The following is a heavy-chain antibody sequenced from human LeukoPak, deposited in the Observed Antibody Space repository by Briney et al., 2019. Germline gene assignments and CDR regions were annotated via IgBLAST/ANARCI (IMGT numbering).Heavy chain of an antibody. D-gene: IGHD6-19*01. J-gene: IGHJ5*02. V-gene: IGHV6-1*01. Sequence: SPTLSLTCAVSGDSVSSNSAAWSWIRQSQSRGLEWLGRTYYRSKWYNDYAVSVKSRIIINPDTSKNQFSLQLNSVTPEDTAVYYCAKLGDSSTWGQGTLVTVSS. CDR3: AKLGDSST. CDR1: GDSVSSNSAA. CDR2: TYYRSKWYN.